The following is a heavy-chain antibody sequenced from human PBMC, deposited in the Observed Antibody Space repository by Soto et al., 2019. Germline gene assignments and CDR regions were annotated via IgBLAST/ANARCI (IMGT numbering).Heavy chain of an antibody. CDR2: IIPIFGTA. V-gene: IGHV1-69*13. CDR3: ARPRQSFGVVINPYYSGMDV. J-gene: IGHJ6*02. Sequence: GASVKVSCKASGYTFTSYAISWVRQAPGQGLEWMGGIIPIFGTANYAQKFQGRVTITADESTSTAYMELSSLRSEDTAVYYCARPRQSFGVVINPYYSGMDVWGQGTTVTVSS. CDR1: GYTFTSYA. D-gene: IGHD3-3*01.